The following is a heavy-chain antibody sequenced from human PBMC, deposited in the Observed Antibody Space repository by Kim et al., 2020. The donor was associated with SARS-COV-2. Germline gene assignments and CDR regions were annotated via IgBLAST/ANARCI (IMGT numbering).Heavy chain of an antibody. J-gene: IGHJ4*02. CDR1: GYSFTSYW. CDR2: IYPGDSDT. V-gene: IGHV5-51*01. D-gene: IGHD2-15*01. Sequence: GESLKISCKGSGYSFTSYWIGWVRQMPGKGPEWMGIIYPGDSDTRYSPSFQGQVTISADKSISTAYLQWSSLKASDTAMYYCARYCSGGSCSFGGYYYFDYRGQGTLVTVSS. CDR3: ARYCSGGSCSFGGYYYFDY.